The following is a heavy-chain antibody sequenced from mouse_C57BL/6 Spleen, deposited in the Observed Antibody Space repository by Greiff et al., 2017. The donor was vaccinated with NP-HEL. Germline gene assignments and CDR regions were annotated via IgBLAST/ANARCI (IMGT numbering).Heavy chain of an antibody. CDR1: GSTFTSYW. D-gene: IGHD1-1*01. CDR3: ARSAPFTTVVARTYFDV. Sequence: QVQLQQPGAELVKPGASVKLSCKASGSTFTSYWMHWVKQRPGQGLEWIGMIHPNSGSTNYNEKFKSKATLPVAKSSSTAYMQHSSLTAEDYAVYYCARSAPFTTVVARTYFDVWGTGTTVTVSS. J-gene: IGHJ1*03. CDR2: IHPNSGST. V-gene: IGHV1-64*01.